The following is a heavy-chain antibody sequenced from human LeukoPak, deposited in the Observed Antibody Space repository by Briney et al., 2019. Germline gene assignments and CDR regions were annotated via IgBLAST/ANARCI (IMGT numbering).Heavy chain of an antibody. CDR3: TIFGVVTQLDY. V-gene: IGHV1-46*01. J-gene: IGHJ4*02. CDR1: GYTFTSYY. Sequence: ASVKVSCXASGYTFTSYYMHWVRQAPGQGVEWMGIINPSGGSTSYAQKFQGRVTMTRDTSTSTVYMELSSLRSEDTAVYYCTIFGVVTQLDYWGQGTLVTVSS. CDR2: INPSGGST. D-gene: IGHD3-3*01.